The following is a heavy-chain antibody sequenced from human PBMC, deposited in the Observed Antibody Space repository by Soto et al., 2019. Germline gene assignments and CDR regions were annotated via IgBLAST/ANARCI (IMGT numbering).Heavy chain of an antibody. D-gene: IGHD7-27*01. CDR2: IWYDGSNK. CDR1: GFTFSSYG. CDR3: ARDRPNWGLNDAFDI. J-gene: IGHJ3*02. Sequence: GGSLRLSCAASGFTFSSYGMHWVRQAPGKGLEWVAVIWYDGSNKYYADSVKGRLTISRDNSKNTLYLQMNSLRAEDTAVYYCARDRPNWGLNDAFDIWGQGTMVTVSS. V-gene: IGHV3-33*01.